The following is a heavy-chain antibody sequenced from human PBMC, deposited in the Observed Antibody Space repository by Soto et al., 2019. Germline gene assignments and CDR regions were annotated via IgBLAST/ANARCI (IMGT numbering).Heavy chain of an antibody. CDR1: GFTFSSYA. J-gene: IGHJ4*02. Sequence: PVDSLRPSSEASGFTFSSYAMNWVRQAPGKGLEWVSGISSGGSSTYYADSVKGRFTISRDNSKNTLYLQMNSLRAEDTALYYCAKDRRTPDWWGQGT. CDR2: ISSGGSST. V-gene: IGHV3-23*01. CDR3: AKDRRTPDW.